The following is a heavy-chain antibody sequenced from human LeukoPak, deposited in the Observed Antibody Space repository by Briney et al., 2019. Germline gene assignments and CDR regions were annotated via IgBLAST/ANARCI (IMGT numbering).Heavy chain of an antibody. V-gene: IGHV3-48*03. J-gene: IGHJ4*02. D-gene: IGHD6-19*01. CDR1: GITFSSYE. CDR3: ASPQWLAF. CDR2: ISTSGSNI. Sequence: GGSLRLSCVVSGITFSSYEMNWVRQAPGKGLEWVSYISTSGSNIYYADSVKGRFTISRDNAKNSLYLQMNGLRAEDTAIYYCASPQWLAFWGQGTLVTVSS.